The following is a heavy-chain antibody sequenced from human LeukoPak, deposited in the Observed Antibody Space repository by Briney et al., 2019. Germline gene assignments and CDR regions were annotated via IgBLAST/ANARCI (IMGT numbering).Heavy chain of an antibody. Sequence: GGSLRLSCAASGFTFSSYAMSWVRQAPGKGLEWVSAISGSGVSTYYADSVKGRFTISRDNSKNTLYLQMNSLRAEDTAVYYCASRTASVVIATTRGAFDIWGQGTMVTVSS. V-gene: IGHV3-23*01. CDR1: GFTFSSYA. CDR2: ISGSGVST. CDR3: ASRTASVVIATTRGAFDI. D-gene: IGHD2-21*01. J-gene: IGHJ3*02.